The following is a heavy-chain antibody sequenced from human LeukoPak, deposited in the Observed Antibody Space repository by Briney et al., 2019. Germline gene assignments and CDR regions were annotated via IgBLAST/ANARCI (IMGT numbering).Heavy chain of an antibody. CDR3: GREDCNNVRCYGASDA. D-gene: IGHD2-2*01. CDR2: ISGSSSYI. CDR1: GFTFSSYS. Sequence: RPEGSLRLSCAASGFTFSSYSMNWVRLAPGKGLELVSSISGSSSYIYYADSVKGRFTISRDNAKNSLSLHMNSLRGEDTAVYYCGREDCNNVRCYGASDAWGQGTLVTVSS. J-gene: IGHJ5*02. V-gene: IGHV3-21*01.